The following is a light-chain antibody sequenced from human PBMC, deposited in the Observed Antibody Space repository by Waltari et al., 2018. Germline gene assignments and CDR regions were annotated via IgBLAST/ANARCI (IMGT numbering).Light chain of an antibody. J-gene: IGKJ1*01. Sequence: DIQMTQSPSSLSASVGDRVTITCRASQSVRNFLNWYQQEPGKAPKLLIYATSSLQTGVPSRFSCSGSVTDFTLSISSLQPEDFAIYFCQQGYMTPRTFGQGTKVEIK. V-gene: IGKV1-39*01. CDR1: QSVRNF. CDR2: ATS. CDR3: QQGYMTPRT.